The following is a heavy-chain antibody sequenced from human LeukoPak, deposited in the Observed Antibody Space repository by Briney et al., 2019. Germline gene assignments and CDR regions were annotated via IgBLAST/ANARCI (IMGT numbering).Heavy chain of an antibody. J-gene: IGHJ4*02. CDR2: IRSKADNYAT. Sequence: GGSLKLSCAATGFRFSGSDIHWVRQVSGKGLEWVGGIRSKADNYATAYAASGNGRFTISRDDSKKTAYLQMNSLRTEDTAVYYCYGGFSWYGVDYWGQGTLVTVSS. V-gene: IGHV3-73*01. CDR3: YGGFSWYGVDY. D-gene: IGHD6-13*01. CDR1: GFRFSGSD.